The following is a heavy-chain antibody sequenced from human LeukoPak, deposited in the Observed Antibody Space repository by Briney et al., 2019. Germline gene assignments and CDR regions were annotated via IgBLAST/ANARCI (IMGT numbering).Heavy chain of an antibody. V-gene: IGHV3-11*01. Sequence: GGSLRLYCAASGLTFSDYYMSWIRQAPGKGLEWLSYINIGGTNTHYADSVKGRFTISMDNAKKSLYLEMTNLRAEDTAVYYCATDGAGFDTWGQGVLVTVSS. CDR1: GLTFSDYY. J-gene: IGHJ5*02. CDR2: INIGGTNT. CDR3: ATDGAGFDT.